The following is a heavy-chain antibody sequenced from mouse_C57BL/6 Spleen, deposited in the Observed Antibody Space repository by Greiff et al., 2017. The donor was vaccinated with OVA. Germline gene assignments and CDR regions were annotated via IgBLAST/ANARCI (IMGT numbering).Heavy chain of an antibody. CDR3: ARLYYDYNFDY. CDR1: GYTFTSYW. J-gene: IGHJ2*01. V-gene: IGHV1-64*01. Sequence: VQLKQPGAELVKPGASVKLSCKASGYTFTSYWMHWVKQRPGQGLEWIGMIHPNSGSTNYNEKFKSKATLTVDKSSSTAYMQLSSLTSEDSAVYYCARLYYDYNFDYWGQGTTLTVSS. D-gene: IGHD2-4*01. CDR2: IHPNSGST.